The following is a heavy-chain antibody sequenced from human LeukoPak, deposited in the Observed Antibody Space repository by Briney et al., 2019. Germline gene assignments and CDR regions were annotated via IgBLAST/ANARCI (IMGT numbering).Heavy chain of an antibody. CDR1: GFNFSTYN. J-gene: IGHJ4*02. CDR3: VRESIGFDY. D-gene: IGHD2-15*01. Sequence: GGSLRLSCAASGFNFSTYNVNWVRQAPGKGLDWVSYISSSSRTRYYADSVKGQFTISRDNAKDSLYLQMNSLRAEDTAVYYCVRESIGFDYWGQGTLVTVSS. CDR2: ISSSSRTR. V-gene: IGHV3-48*04.